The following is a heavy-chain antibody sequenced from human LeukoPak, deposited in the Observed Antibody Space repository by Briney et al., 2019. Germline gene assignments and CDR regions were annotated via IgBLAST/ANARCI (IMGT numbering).Heavy chain of an antibody. V-gene: IGHV3-33*01. CDR3: ARGGRPGIAAAGGDY. CDR2: IRYDGSNK. Sequence: PGGSLRLSCAASGFTFSSYGMHWVRQAPGKGLEWVAVIRYDGSNKYYADSVKGRFTISRDNSKNTLYLQMNSLRAEDTAVYYCARGGRPGIAAAGGDYWGQGTLVTVSS. D-gene: IGHD6-13*01. CDR1: GFTFSSYG. J-gene: IGHJ4*02.